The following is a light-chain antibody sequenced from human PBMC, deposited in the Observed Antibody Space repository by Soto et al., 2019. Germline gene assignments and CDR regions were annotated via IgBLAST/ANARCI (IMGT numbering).Light chain of an antibody. V-gene: IGKV3-11*01. CDR1: QSVSSY. J-gene: IGKJ1*01. CDR2: DAS. CDR3: QQRSNWPPWT. Sequence: EIVLTQSPATLSLSPGERATLSCRASQSVSSYLAWYQQKPGQAPRLLIYDASNRATGIPARFSGSGSGPVFTLTISSLEPEDCAVYYCQQRSNWPPWTFGQRTKVEIK.